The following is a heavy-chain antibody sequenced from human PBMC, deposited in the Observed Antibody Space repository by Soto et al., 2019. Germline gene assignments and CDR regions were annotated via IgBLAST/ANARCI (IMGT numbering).Heavy chain of an antibody. D-gene: IGHD2-2*01. CDR2: ISSSSSYI. V-gene: IGHV3-21*01. CDR1: GFTFSSYS. Sequence: GGSLRLSCAASGFTFSSYSMNWVRQAPGKGLEWVSSISSSSSYIYYADSVKGRFTISRDNAKNSLYLQMNSLRAEDTAVYYCARDREGGVPAAFDPWGQGTLVTVSS. J-gene: IGHJ5*02. CDR3: ARDREGGVPAAFDP.